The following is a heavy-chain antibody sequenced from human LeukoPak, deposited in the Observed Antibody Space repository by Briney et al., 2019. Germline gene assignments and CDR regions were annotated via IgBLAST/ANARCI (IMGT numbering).Heavy chain of an antibody. CDR3: ARDAGTSHDYGDYAGYFDL. D-gene: IGHD4-17*01. Sequence: SETLSLTCTVSGGSISSYYWSWIRQPPGKGLEWIGYIYYSGSTNYNPSLKSRVTISVDTSKNQFSLKLSSVTAADTAVYYCARDAGTSHDYGDYAGYFDLWGRGTLVTVSS. J-gene: IGHJ2*01. CDR1: GGSISSYY. V-gene: IGHV4-59*01. CDR2: IYYSGST.